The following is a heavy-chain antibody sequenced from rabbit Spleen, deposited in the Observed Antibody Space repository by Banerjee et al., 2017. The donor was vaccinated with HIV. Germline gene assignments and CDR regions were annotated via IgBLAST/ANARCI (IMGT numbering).Heavy chain of an antibody. CDR2: IHVGSGNT. D-gene: IGHD1-1*01. CDR3: ARDTSSSFSSYGMDL. CDR1: GFSFNNNYY. Sequence: QSQVEESGGDLVKPEGSLTLTCTVSGFSFNNNYYMCWVRQAPGKGLEWIGCIHVGSGNTYYASWAKGRFTCSKTSSTTVTLQMTRLTAADTATYFCARDTSSSFSSYGMDLWGPGTLVTVS. V-gene: IGHV1S45*01. J-gene: IGHJ6*01.